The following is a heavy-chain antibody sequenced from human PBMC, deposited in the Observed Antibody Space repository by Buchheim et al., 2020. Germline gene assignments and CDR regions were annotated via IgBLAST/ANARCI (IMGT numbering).Heavy chain of an antibody. CDR3: ARDLTSGWARYFDL. CDR2: INLDGSVT. J-gene: IGHJ2*01. Sequence: EMQLVESGGGSVQPGGSLRLSCDASGFTFRTYWMHWVRQRPGEGLVWVSRINLDGSVTSSADSVKGRFTVSRDNAKNALYLEMSRLRAEDTAVYYCARDLTSGWARYFDLWGRGTL. V-gene: IGHV3-74*01. D-gene: IGHD6-25*01. CDR1: GFTFRTYW.